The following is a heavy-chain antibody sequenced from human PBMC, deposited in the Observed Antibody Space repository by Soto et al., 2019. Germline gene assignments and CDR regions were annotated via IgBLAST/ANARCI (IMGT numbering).Heavy chain of an antibody. J-gene: IGHJ4*02. V-gene: IGHV3-23*01. CDR2: ISPNGQGI. CDR3: AKDRGYPRDYVPY. D-gene: IGHD6-13*01. CDR1: GFTLNNYG. Sequence: EVQLLESWGGLVQPGGSLRLSCAASGFTLNNYGLSWVLQSPGKGLERVSAISPNGQGIYYADSVKGRFSISTDLSTHTLFLHRDSLTADGTAVYYCAKDRGYPRDYVPYWGQGTLVTVSS.